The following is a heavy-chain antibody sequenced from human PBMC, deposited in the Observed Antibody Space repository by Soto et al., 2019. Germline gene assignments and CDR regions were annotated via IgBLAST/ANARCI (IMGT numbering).Heavy chain of an antibody. J-gene: IGHJ4*02. CDR1: GYTFTSYG. V-gene: IGHV1-18*01. D-gene: IGHD2-2*01. Sequence: EASVKVSCKASGYTFTSYGISWVRQAPGQGLEWMGWISAYNGNTNYAQKLQGRVTMTTDTSTSTAYMELRSLRSDDTAVYYCARGHGDIVVVPAADSDYWGQGTLVTVSS. CDR3: ARGHGDIVVVPAADSDY. CDR2: ISAYNGNT.